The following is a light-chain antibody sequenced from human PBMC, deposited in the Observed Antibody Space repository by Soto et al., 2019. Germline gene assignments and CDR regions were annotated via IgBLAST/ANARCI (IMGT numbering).Light chain of an antibody. V-gene: IGLV1-40*01. Sequence: QPVLTQPPSVSGAPGQRVTISCTGSSSNLGAGFDVHWYQKLPGIAPKLLIYANSDRPSGVPDRFSGSKSGTSASLAITGLQAEDEADYYCQSYDSSLSGAVVFGGGTKLTVL. J-gene: IGLJ2*01. CDR1: SSNLGAGFD. CDR2: ANS. CDR3: QSYDSSLSGAVV.